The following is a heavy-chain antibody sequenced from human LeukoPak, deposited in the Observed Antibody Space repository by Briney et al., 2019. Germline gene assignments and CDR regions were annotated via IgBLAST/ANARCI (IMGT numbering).Heavy chain of an antibody. CDR3: ARGGSVQLSPPFDS. D-gene: IGHD3-10*01. J-gene: IGHJ4*02. CDR1: GYTFTTYY. Sequence: ASVKVSCKASGYTFTTYYMHWVRQAPGQGLEWMAMINPSGGSTNYAQKFQGRVTMTRDTSTSTAYMELSSLRSGDTALYYCARGGSVQLSPPFDSWGQGTLVTVSS. V-gene: IGHV1-46*01. CDR2: INPSGGST.